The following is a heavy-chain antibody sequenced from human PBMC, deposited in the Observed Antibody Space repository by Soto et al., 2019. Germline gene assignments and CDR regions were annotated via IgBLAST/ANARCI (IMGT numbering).Heavy chain of an antibody. Sequence: GGSLRLSCAASGFTFRSYAMHWVRQAPGKGLEWVAVISYDENKRYYTDSVKGRFTISRDNSKNTLYLQVNSLRAEDTAVYYCVRAMDTAMTSKDNWFDPWGQGTLVTVSS. D-gene: IGHD5-18*01. CDR3: VRAMDTAMTSKDNWFDP. V-gene: IGHV3-30-3*01. J-gene: IGHJ5*02. CDR2: ISYDENKR. CDR1: GFTFRSYA.